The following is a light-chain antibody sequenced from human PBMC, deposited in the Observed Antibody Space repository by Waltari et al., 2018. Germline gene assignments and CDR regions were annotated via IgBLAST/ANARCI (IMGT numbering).Light chain of an antibody. Sequence: QSALTQPASVSGSPGQSIPISCTGTSIDIGTYNYVSWYQQHPGKAPKLVIFDVSNRPSGVSDRFSGSKSGDTASLTISGLQAEDEADYYCNSYTTSSTVVFGGGTTLTVL. V-gene: IGLV2-14*03. CDR2: DVS. CDR3: NSYTTSSTVV. J-gene: IGLJ2*01. CDR1: SIDIGTYNY.